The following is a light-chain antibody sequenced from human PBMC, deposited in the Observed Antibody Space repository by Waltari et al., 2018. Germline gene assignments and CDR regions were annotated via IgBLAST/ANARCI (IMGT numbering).Light chain of an antibody. CDR3: GTWDDSLSRPV. V-gene: IGLV1-47*01. CDR1: SSNIAINY. CDR2: KNN. Sequence: QSVLTQPPSASGTPGQRVTISCSGSSSNIAINYVSLYQQFPGTAPKGLMFKNNQRPSGVSDRFSASKSGASASLAISGLRSDDEADYYCGTWDDSLSRPVFGGGTKLTVL. J-gene: IGLJ3*02.